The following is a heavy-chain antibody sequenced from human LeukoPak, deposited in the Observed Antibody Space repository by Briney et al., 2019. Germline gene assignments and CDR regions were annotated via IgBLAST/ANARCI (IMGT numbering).Heavy chain of an antibody. CDR3: AKHNGGGIVSYVAPGPPDYFDH. CDR2: IYFSGSV. CDR1: GDITHY. V-gene: IGHV4-39*01. J-gene: IGHJ4*02. Sequence: SETLSLTCPVSGDITHYWGWIRQPPGKGLECIGSIYFSGSVYYNPSLRSRVTISLDTSTKQLSLKLTSVTAADTAIYYCAKHNGGGIVSYVAPGPPDYFDHWGQGALVTVSS. D-gene: IGHD1-26*01.